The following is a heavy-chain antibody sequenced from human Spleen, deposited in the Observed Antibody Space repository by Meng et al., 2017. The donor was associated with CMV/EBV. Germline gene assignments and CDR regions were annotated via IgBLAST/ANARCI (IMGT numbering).Heavy chain of an antibody. V-gene: IGHV1-8*02. J-gene: IGHJ6*02. CDR3: ASFSDGDAKYQYAVDV. Sequence: ASVKVSCKTSGYTFTGYYHHWVRQAPGEGLEWMGWVNADSGNRGYAQKFMGRVSMTTSSSMNIAYMELSSLRSEDTAVYYCASFSDGDAKYQYAVDVWGQGTTVTVSS. CDR2: VNADSGNR. CDR1: GYTFTGYY. D-gene: IGHD2-2*01.